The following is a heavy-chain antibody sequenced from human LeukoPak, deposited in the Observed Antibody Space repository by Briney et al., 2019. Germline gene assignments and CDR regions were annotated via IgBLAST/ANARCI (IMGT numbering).Heavy chain of an antibody. CDR3: ARIPKPDSSSWYCWFDP. V-gene: IGHV2-26*01. D-gene: IGHD6-13*01. Sequence: SGPTLANLTETLTLTCTLSGLSLSNASMGVSWIRLPPGKSLECLAHRFSNDEKSYSTSLKSRLTISKDTSKSPVVLTMTNMDRVDTATYYCARIPKPDSSSWYCWFDPWGQGTLVTVSS. J-gene: IGHJ5*02. CDR2: RFSNDEK. CDR1: GLSLSNASMG.